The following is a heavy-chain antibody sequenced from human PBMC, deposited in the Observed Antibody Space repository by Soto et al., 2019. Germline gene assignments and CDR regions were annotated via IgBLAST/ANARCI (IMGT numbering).Heavy chain of an antibody. CDR2: ISGSDGKT. D-gene: IGHD3-3*01. Sequence: SLRISCAASGFSFGSYALSWVRQAPGKGLEWVSTISGSDGKTFYADAVKGRFSISRDTSQNTLYLQMNSLRADDTAIYYCARWSYLDYWGQGTRVTVSS. J-gene: IGHJ4*02. V-gene: IGHV3-23*01. CDR3: ARWSYLDY. CDR1: GFSFGSYA.